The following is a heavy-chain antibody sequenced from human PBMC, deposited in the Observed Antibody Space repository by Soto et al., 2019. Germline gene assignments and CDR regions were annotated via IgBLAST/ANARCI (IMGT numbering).Heavy chain of an antibody. Sequence: QVQLQESGPGLVKPSQTLSLTCTVSGGSINSGAYYWSWIRQHPGKGLEWVGYIYYSGTTFYNPSLQSLLTISRDTAKNQFSLKLTSVTAADTAMYYCARSLPTAGLFDYWGQGTLVTVSS. D-gene: IGHD6-13*01. J-gene: IGHJ4*02. V-gene: IGHV4-31*01. CDR3: ARSLPTAGLFDY. CDR2: IYYSGTT. CDR1: GGSINSGAYY.